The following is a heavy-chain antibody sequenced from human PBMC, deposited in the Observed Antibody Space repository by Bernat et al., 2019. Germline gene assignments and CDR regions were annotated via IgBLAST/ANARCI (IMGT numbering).Heavy chain of an antibody. CDR1: GGSISSSSYY. CDR2: IYYSGST. CDR3: AGLYYDFWSGYLSRFDP. D-gene: IGHD3-3*01. V-gene: IGHV4-39*01. J-gene: IGHJ5*02. Sequence: QLQLQESGPGLVKPSETLSLTCTVSGGSISSSSYYWGWIRQPPGKGLEWIGSIYYSGSTYYNPSLKSRVTISVDTSKNQFSLKLSSVTAADTAVYYCAGLYYDFWSGYLSRFDPWGQGTLVTVSS.